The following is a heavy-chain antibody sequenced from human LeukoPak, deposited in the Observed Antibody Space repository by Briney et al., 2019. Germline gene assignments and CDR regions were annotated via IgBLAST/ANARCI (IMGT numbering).Heavy chain of an antibody. Sequence: PGGSLRLSCAASGFIFSSYWMSWVRQAPGKGLEWVANIKEDGREKYYVDSVKGRFTISRDNAKNSLYLQMNSLRAEDTAVYYCARALIAARTDAFDIWGQGTMVTVSS. CDR3: ARALIAARTDAFDI. CDR1: GFIFSSYW. CDR2: IKEDGREK. V-gene: IGHV3-7*01. J-gene: IGHJ3*02. D-gene: IGHD6-6*01.